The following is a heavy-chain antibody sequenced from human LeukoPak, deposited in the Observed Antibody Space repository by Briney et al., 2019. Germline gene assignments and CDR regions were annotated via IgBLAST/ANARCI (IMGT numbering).Heavy chain of an antibody. CDR3: ARSRDCSSTSCYPYYYMDV. J-gene: IGHJ6*03. CDR1: GGTFSSYA. CDR2: IIPIFGTA. D-gene: IGHD2-2*01. Sequence: GSSVKVSCKASGGTFSSYAISWVRQAPGQGLEWMGGIIPIFGTANYAQKFQGRVTITTDESTSTAYMELSSLRSEDTAVYYCARSRDCSSTSCYPYYYMDVWGKGTTVTVSS. V-gene: IGHV1-69*05.